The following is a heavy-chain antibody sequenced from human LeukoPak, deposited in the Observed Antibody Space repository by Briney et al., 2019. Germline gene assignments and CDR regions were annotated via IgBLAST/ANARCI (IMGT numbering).Heavy chain of an antibody. D-gene: IGHD3-3*01. J-gene: IGHJ4*02. CDR3: ARGNFWSGYYSRQTDY. V-gene: IGHV4-34*01. Sequence: PSETLSLTCADYAGSFSGYYWSWIRQPPGKGLEWIGEINHSGSTNYNPSLKSRVTISVDTSMNQFSLKLSSVTAADTAVYYCARGNFWSGYYSRQTDYWGQGTLVTVSS. CDR1: AGSFSGYY. CDR2: INHSGST.